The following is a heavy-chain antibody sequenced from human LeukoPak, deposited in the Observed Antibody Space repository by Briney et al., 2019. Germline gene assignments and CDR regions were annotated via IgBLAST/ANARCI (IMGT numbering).Heavy chain of an antibody. Sequence: PGGSLRLSCAASGFTFSTYALNWVRQAPGKGLEWVSWVSVISGSGGSTYYADSVKGRFIISRDNSKNTLFLQMNYLRAEDTAVYFCAKDLAYNYARGFDYWGQGTLVTVSS. D-gene: IGHD5-18*01. J-gene: IGHJ4*02. CDR3: AKDLAYNYARGFDY. CDR1: GFTFSTYA. V-gene: IGHV3-23*01. CDR2: ISGSGGST.